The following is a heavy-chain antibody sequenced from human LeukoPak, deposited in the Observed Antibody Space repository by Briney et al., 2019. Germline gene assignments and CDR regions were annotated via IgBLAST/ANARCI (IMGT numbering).Heavy chain of an antibody. J-gene: IGHJ6*03. CDR2: INHSGST. V-gene: IGHV4-34*01. D-gene: IGHD6-13*01. CDR3: ARELRRYSSSGNYYYYYMDV. CDR1: GGSFSGYY. Sequence: ASETLSLTCAVYGGSFSGYYWSWIRQPPGKGLEWIGEINHSGSTNYNPSLKSRVTISVDTSKNQFSLKLSSVTAADTAVYYCARELRRYSSSGNYYYYYMDVWGKGTTVTVSS.